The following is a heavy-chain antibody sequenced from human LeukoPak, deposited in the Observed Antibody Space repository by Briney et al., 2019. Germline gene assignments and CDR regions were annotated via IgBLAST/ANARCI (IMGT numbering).Heavy chain of an antibody. D-gene: IGHD3-10*01. CDR1: GFTFSSYS. CDR3: AREQAGYYYYYTDV. CDR2: ISSSSSYI. J-gene: IGHJ6*03. V-gene: IGHV3-21*01. Sequence: GGSLRLSCAASGFTFSSYSMNWVRQAPGKGLEWVSSISSSSSYIYYADSVKGRFTISRDNAKNSLYLQMNSLRAEDTAVYYCAREQAGYYYYYTDVWGKGTTVTVSS.